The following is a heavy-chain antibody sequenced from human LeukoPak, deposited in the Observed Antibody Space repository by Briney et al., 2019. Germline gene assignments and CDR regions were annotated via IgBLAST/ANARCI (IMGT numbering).Heavy chain of an antibody. J-gene: IGHJ4*02. Sequence: GGSLRLSCAASGFTFNRYSMNWVRRAPGKGLEWVSYIAYTGTIHYADSVKGRFTISRDDAKNSLYLHMNSLRAEDTAVYYCTRDPRALDYWGQGTLVTVSS. CDR1: GFTFNRYS. V-gene: IGHV3-48*01. CDR3: TRDPRALDY. CDR2: IAYTGTI.